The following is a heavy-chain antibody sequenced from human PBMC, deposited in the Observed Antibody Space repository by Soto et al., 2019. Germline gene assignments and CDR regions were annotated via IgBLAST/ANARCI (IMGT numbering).Heavy chain of an antibody. D-gene: IGHD6-13*01. CDR3: ARDLGQQLFDY. Sequence: GASVKVSCKASGYTFTSYAMHWVRQAPGQRLEWMGWISADNGNRKYAQKFQGRVTMTTDTSTSTAYMELRSLRSDDTAVYYCARDLGQQLFDYWGQGTLVTVSS. CDR2: ISADNGNR. CDR1: GYTFTSYA. V-gene: IGHV1-3*01. J-gene: IGHJ4*02.